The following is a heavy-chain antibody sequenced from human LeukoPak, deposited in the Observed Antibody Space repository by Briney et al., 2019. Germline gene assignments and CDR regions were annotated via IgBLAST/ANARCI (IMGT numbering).Heavy chain of an antibody. D-gene: IGHD2-15*01. Sequence: EPSETLSLTCTVSGGSISSYYWSWIRQPAGKGLEWIGRIYTSGSTNYNPSLKSRVTISVDTSKNQFSLKLSSVTAADTAVYYCARYSFYWNYFDYWGQGTLVTVSS. V-gene: IGHV4-4*07. CDR3: ARYSFYWNYFDY. CDR1: GGSISSYY. J-gene: IGHJ4*02. CDR2: IYTSGST.